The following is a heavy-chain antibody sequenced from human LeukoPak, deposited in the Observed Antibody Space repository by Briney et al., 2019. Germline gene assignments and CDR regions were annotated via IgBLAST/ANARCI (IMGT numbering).Heavy chain of an antibody. CDR1: GGSISSSSYN. CDR2: IYYSGST. Sequence: SETLSLTCTVSGGSISSSSYNWGWIRQPPGKGLEWIGSIYYSGSTYYNPSLKSRVTISVDTSKNQFSLKLSSVTAADTAVYYCARHVGFYYYYMDVWGKGTTVTVSS. V-gene: IGHV4-39*01. CDR3: ARHVGFYYYYMDV. J-gene: IGHJ6*03.